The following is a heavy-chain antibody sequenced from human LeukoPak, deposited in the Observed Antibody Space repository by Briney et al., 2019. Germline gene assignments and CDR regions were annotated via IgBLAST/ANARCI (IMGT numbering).Heavy chain of an antibody. CDR2: ISSTGTYI. J-gene: IGHJ4*02. D-gene: IGHD5-24*01. Sequence: PGESLRLSCATSGFTFSSSTFGSYTMNWVRQAPGKGLEWVSSISSTGTYIYYTDSVKGRFTISRDNAKNSLYLQVNSLRVDDTAVYYCARGAPYRDSDDYWGQGTLVTVSS. CDR3: ARGAPYRDSDDY. CDR1: GFTFSSSTFGSYT. V-gene: IGHV3-21*04.